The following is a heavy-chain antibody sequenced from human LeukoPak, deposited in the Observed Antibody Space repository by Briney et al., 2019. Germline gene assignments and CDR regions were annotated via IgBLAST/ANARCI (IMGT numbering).Heavy chain of an antibody. CDR1: GGSISSSSYY. J-gene: IGHJ4*02. CDR3: ARVSTTYYYGSGSYSHFDY. V-gene: IGHV4-39*07. D-gene: IGHD3-10*01. Sequence: SETLSLTCTVSGGSISSSSYYWGWIRQTPGKGLEWIGSIYYSGSTYYTPSLKSRVTISVDTSKNQFSLKVSSVTAADTAVYYCARVSTTYYYGSGSYSHFDYWGQGTLDTVSS. CDR2: IYYSGST.